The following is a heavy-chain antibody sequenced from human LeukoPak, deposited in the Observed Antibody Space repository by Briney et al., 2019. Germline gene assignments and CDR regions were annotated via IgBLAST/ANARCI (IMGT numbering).Heavy chain of an antibody. CDR3: ARGRYSYGY. J-gene: IGHJ4*02. V-gene: IGHV4-34*01. D-gene: IGHD5-18*01. CDR1: GGSFSGYY. Sequence: PSETLSLTCAVSGGSFSGYYWSWIRQPPGKGLEWIGEINHSGSTNYNPSLKNRVTISVDTSKNQFSLKLSSVTAADTAVYYCARGRYSYGYWGQGTLVTVSS. CDR2: INHSGST.